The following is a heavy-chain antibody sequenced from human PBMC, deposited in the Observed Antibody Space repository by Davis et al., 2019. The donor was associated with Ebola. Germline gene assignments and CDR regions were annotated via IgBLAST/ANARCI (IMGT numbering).Heavy chain of an antibody. CDR3: AKVAAAGLHFDY. Sequence: PGGSLRLSCAASGFTFSSYAMHWVRQAPGKGLEWVAVISYDGSNKYYADSVKGRFTISRDNSKNTLYLQMNSLRAEDTAVYYCAKVAAAGLHFDYWGQGTLVTVSS. V-gene: IGHV3-30*04. CDR2: ISYDGSNK. J-gene: IGHJ4*02. CDR1: GFTFSSYA. D-gene: IGHD6-13*01.